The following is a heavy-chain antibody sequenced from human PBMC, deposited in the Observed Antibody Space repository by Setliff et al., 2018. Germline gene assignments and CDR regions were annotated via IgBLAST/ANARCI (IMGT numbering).Heavy chain of an antibody. D-gene: IGHD6-6*01. CDR1: GFTVRSNY. CDR2: IYSGGST. J-gene: IGHJ4*02. CDR3: ARWRSSSPDDF. Sequence: GGSLRLSCAASGFTVRSNYMSWVRQAPGKGLEWVSVIYSGGSTYYADSVKGRFTISRDNSKNTLYLQMNSLRAEDTAVYYCARWRSSSPDDFWGQGTLVTVSS. V-gene: IGHV3-66*02.